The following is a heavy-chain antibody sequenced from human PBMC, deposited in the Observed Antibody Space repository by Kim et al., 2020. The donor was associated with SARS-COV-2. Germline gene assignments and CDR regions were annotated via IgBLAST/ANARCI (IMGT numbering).Heavy chain of an antibody. V-gene: IGHV3-23*01. CDR1: GFTFSSYA. CDR2: ISGSGGST. Sequence: GGSLRLSCAASGFTFSSYAMSWVRQAPGKGLEWVSAISGSGGSTYYADSVKGRFTISRDNSKNTLYLQMNSLRAEDTAVYYCAKVTVVVPAAMMGYFDLWGRGTLVTVSS. D-gene: IGHD2-2*01. J-gene: IGHJ2*01. CDR3: AKVTVVVPAAMMGYFDL.